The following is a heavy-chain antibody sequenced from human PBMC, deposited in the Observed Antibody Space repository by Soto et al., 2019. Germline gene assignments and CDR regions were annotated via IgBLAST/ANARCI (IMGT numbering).Heavy chain of an antibody. D-gene: IGHD3-9*01. J-gene: IGHJ5*02. V-gene: IGHV4-39*01. Sequence: SETLSLTCTVSGGSISSSIYYWGWIRQPPGKGLEWIGSIYYSGSTYYNPSLKSRVTISVDTSKNQFSLKLSSVTAADTAVYYCARHPLRYFDWLLEMGWFDPWGQGTLVTVSS. CDR1: GGSISSSIYY. CDR3: ARHPLRYFDWLLEMGWFDP. CDR2: IYYSGST.